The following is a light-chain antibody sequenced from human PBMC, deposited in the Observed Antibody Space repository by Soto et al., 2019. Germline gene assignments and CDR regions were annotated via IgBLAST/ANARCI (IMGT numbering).Light chain of an antibody. V-gene: IGLV2-8*01. CDR1: SSDVGAYNY. CDR3: SSYAGSDKLV. J-gene: IGLJ3*02. Sequence: QSALTQPPSASGSPGQSVTISCTGTSSDVGAYNYVSWYQQHPGKAPKLLIYEVIKRPSGVPDRFSGSKSGNSASLTVSGLQGDDEADYYCSSYAGSDKLVFGGGTQLTVL. CDR2: EVI.